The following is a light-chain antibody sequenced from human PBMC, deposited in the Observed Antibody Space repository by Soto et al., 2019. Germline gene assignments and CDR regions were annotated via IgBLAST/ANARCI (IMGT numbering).Light chain of an antibody. J-gene: IGKJ3*01. CDR3: QQYNSYPLT. Sequence: DIQMTQFPSTLSASVGDRVTITCRASQSITNWLAWYRQKPGKAPKLLIFKASSLESGVSSRFSGSGSGTEFTLSISSLQPDDSATYYCQQYNSYPLTFGPGTKVDIK. CDR1: QSITNW. CDR2: KAS. V-gene: IGKV1-5*03.